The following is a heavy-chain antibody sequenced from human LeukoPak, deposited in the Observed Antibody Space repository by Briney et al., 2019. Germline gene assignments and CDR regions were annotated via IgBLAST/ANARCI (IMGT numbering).Heavy chain of an antibody. Sequence: PSETLSLTCAVYGGSFSGYYWSWIRQPPGKGLEWIGEINHSGSTNYNPSLKSRVTISVDTSKNQFSLKLSSVTAADTAVYYCARRIRYYYGSGSYTLFDYWGQGTQVTVSS. CDR2: INHSGST. J-gene: IGHJ4*02. CDR1: GGSFSGYY. D-gene: IGHD3-10*01. CDR3: ARRIRYYYGSGSYTLFDY. V-gene: IGHV4-34*01.